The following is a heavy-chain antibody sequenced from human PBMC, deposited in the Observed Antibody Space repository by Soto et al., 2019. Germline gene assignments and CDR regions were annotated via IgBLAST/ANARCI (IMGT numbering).Heavy chain of an antibody. CDR2: INTSGGST. J-gene: IGHJ5*02. Sequence: EVQLLESGGDLVQPGGSLRLSCAASGFTFSTYAMSWVRQAPGKGLEWVSTINTSGGSTYYADSVKGRFTISRDNSKNTLYLQMNSLTPEDTAVYYCAKFYGGKSAHTYTIVPWGQGTLVTVSS. CDR1: GFTFSTYA. CDR3: AKFYGGKSAHTYTIVP. V-gene: IGHV3-23*01. D-gene: IGHD2-15*01.